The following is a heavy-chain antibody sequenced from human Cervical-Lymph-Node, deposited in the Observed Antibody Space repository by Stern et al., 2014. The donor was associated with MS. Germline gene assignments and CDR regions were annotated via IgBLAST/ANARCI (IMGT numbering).Heavy chain of an antibody. CDR3: ARDWFLDY. J-gene: IGHJ4*02. CDR1: GFTLNTYS. D-gene: IGHD3-10*01. CDR2: ISYSSSYI. V-gene: IGHV3-21*01. Sequence: VQLVQSGGGLVKPGGSLRLSCAASGFTLNTYSMNWVRQAPGKGLEWVSSISYSSSYIFYADSVKGRFPVSRDNGKNSLYLQMNSLRAEDTAVYYCARDWFLDYWGRGTLVTVPS.